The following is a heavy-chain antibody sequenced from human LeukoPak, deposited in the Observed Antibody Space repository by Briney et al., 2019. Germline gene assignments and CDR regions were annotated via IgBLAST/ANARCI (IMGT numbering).Heavy chain of an antibody. J-gene: IGHJ4*02. D-gene: IGHD5-12*01. CDR2: ISGSGGTT. Sequence: GGSLRLSCAASEFTFSSYAMTWVRQAPGKGLEWVSAISGSGGTTYYADSVKGRFAISRDNSKNTLYLQMSSLRAEDTAVYYCAKENGYNGYDVFDYWGQRTLVTVSS. V-gene: IGHV3-23*01. CDR1: EFTFSSYA. CDR3: AKENGYNGYDVFDY.